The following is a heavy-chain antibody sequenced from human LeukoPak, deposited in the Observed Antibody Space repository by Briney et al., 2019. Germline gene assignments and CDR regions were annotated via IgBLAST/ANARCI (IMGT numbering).Heavy chain of an antibody. Sequence: KASETLSLTCTVSGGSISSSSYYWGWIRQPPGKGLEWIGSIYYSGSTYYNPSLKSRVTISVDTSKNQFSLKLSSVTAADTAVYYCARHIGCSGGSCYWVRDYYYYYMDVWGKGTTVTISS. CDR2: IYYSGST. CDR1: GGSISSSSYY. CDR3: ARHIGCSGGSCYWVRDYYYYYMDV. D-gene: IGHD2-15*01. V-gene: IGHV4-39*01. J-gene: IGHJ6*03.